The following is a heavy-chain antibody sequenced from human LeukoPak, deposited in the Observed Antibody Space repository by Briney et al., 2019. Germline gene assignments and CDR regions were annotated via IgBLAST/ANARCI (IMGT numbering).Heavy chain of an antibody. CDR3: ARRYSGYDFGY. CDR1: GYPFTGYN. V-gene: IGHV1-46*01. J-gene: IGHJ4*02. D-gene: IGHD5-12*01. CDR2: INPSGGST. Sequence: ASVKVSCTASGYPFTGYNIHWVRQAPGQGLEWMGRINPSGGSTIYAQKFQGRVTMTRDTSTTTVYMEMNSLRPEDTAVYSCARRYSGYDFGYWGQGTLVTVSS.